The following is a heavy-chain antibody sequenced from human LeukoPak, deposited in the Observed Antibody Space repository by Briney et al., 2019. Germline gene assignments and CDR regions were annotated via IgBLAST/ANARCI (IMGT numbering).Heavy chain of an antibody. CDR2: IYYSGST. CDR1: GGSISSGDYY. Sequence: PSAALSLTCTVSGGSISSGDYYWSWIRQPPGKGLEWIGYIYYSGSTYYNPSLKSRVTISVDTSKNQFSLKLSSVTAADTAVYYCARVDSSGWYYAFDIWGQGTMVTVSS. CDR3: ARVDSSGWYYAFDI. D-gene: IGHD6-19*01. V-gene: IGHV4-30-4*01. J-gene: IGHJ3*02.